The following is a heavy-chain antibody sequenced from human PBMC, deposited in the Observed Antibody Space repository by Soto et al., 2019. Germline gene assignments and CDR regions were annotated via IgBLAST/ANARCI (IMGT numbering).Heavy chain of an antibody. CDR3: ASGYSSSSLYYYYGMDV. CDR2: IYPGDSDT. J-gene: IGHJ6*02. D-gene: IGHD6-6*01. Sequence: GESLKISCKGSGYSFTSYWIGWVRQMPGKGLEWMGIIYPGDSDTRYSPSFQGQVTISADKSISTAYLQWSSLKASDTAMYYCASGYSSSSLYYYYGMDVWGQGTTVTVSS. CDR1: GYSFTSYW. V-gene: IGHV5-51*01.